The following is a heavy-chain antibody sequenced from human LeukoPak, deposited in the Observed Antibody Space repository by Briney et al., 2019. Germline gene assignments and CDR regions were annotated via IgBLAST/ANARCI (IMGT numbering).Heavy chain of an antibody. J-gene: IGHJ5*02. CDR3: ARHRTTTVTTRWFDP. CDR2: IYYSGTT. D-gene: IGHD4-11*01. V-gene: IGHV4-39*01. Sequence: SETLSLTCTVSGGSISSSNYYWGWIRQPPGKGLEWIGSIYYSGTTYYNPSLKSRVTISVDTSKNQFSLKLSSVTAAHTAVYYCARHRTTTVTTRWFDPWGQGTLVTVSS. CDR1: GGSISSSNYY.